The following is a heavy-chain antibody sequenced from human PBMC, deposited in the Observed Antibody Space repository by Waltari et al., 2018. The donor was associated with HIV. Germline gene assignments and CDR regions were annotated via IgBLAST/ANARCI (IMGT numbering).Heavy chain of an antibody. CDR2: ISSSGNFK. CDR1: GFILNSSS. CDR3: ARDSRGSTWSLNWFDP. V-gene: IGHV3-21*02. Sequence: EVQLVESGGGPVKPGESLRLSCVTSGFILNSSSMNWVRQAPGKGPEWVSSISSSGNFKHYADSVKGRFTISRDNAENSLYLQMNGLRAEDTAIYYCARDSRGSTWSLNWFDPWGQGTLVTVSS. J-gene: IGHJ5*02. D-gene: IGHD6-6*01.